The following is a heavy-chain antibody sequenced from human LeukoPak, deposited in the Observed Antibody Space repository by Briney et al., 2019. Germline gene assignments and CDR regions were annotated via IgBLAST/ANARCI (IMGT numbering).Heavy chain of an antibody. CDR1: GGSFSGYY. J-gene: IGHJ4*02. Sequence: SETLSLTCAVYGGSFSGYYWSWIRQPPGKGLEWIGEINHSGSTNYNPSLKSRVTISVDTSKNQFSLELSSVTAADTAVYYCARDRGSGNYADFDYWGQGTLVTVSS. D-gene: IGHD3-10*01. V-gene: IGHV4-34*01. CDR2: INHSGST. CDR3: ARDRGSGNYADFDY.